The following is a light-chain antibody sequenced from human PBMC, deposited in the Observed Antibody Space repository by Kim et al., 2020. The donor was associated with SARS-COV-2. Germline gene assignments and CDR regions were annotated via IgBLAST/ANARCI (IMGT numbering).Light chain of an antibody. Sequence: LSCSPGERAALSCRASQSVSSYLAWYQQTPGQAPRLLIYDASNRATGIPARFIGSGSGTDFTLTISSLEPEDFAVYYCQQRRNWYTFGQGTKLEI. J-gene: IGKJ2*01. CDR1: QSVSSY. CDR3: QQRRNWYT. V-gene: IGKV3-11*01. CDR2: DAS.